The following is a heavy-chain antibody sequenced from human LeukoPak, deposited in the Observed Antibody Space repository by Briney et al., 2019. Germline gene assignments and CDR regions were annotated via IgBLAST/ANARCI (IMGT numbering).Heavy chain of an antibody. J-gene: IGHJ6*03. D-gene: IGHD5-18*01. CDR3: ARGERYSLTYYYYYMDV. Sequence: PGGSLRLSCAASGFTFSSYWMSWVRQAPGKGLEWVANIKQDGSEKYYVDSVKGRFTISRDNAKNSLYLQMNSLRAEDTAVYYCARGERYSLTYYYYYMDVWGKGTTVTVSS. CDR1: GFTFSSYW. CDR2: IKQDGSEK. V-gene: IGHV3-7*01.